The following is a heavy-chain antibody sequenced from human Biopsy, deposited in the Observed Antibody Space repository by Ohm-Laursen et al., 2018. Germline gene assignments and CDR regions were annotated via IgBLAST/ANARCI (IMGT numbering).Heavy chain of an antibody. CDR2: IHSDGTTP. J-gene: IGHJ4*02. D-gene: IGHD3-16*01. CDR1: GFTFSKTW. Sequence: SLRLFCTASGFTFSKTWMHWVRQAPGKGLMWVARIHSDGTTPTYADSVKGRFSISRDNAKNTVYLQMYSLGIDDTAVYYCASSNPSRVAGGVALLDHWGQGALVTVSP. V-gene: IGHV3-74*01. CDR3: ASSNPSRVAGGVALLDH.